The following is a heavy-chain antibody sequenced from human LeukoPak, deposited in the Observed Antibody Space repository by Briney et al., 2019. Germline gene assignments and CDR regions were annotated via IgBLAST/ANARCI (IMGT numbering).Heavy chain of an antibody. CDR2: INHSGST. CDR1: GGSFSGYY. J-gene: IGHJ6*02. V-gene: IGHV4-34*01. CDR3: ARDRRYCSGGSCYRLYGMDV. D-gene: IGHD2-15*01. Sequence: SETLSLTCAVYGGSFSGYYWSWIRQPPGKGLEWMGEINHSGSTNYNPSLKCRVTISVDTSMNKFSLKLSSVTAADTAVYYCARDRRYCSGGSCYRLYGMDVWGQGTTVTVSS.